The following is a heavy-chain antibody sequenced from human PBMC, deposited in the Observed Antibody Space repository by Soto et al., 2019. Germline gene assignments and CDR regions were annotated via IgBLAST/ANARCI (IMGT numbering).Heavy chain of an antibody. D-gene: IGHD3-16*01. CDR2: IYCHDDK. J-gene: IGHJ4*02. CDR1: GFSLSTTGVG. Sequence: QITLTESGPTLVKPTQTLTLTCTFSGFSLSTTGVGVSWIRQPPGKAVECLELIYCHDDKRYSPSLKSSPSITEDTSQIQVVLTMTDMDPVDTATYYCAHRGGATVGLYYFDYWGQGALVTVSS. V-gene: IGHV2-5*01. CDR3: AHRGGATVGLYYFDY.